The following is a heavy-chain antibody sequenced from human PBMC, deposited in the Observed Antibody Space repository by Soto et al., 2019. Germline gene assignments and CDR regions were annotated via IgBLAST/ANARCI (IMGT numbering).Heavy chain of an antibody. CDR2: ISAHNGNT. CDR1: GYTFTSYG. D-gene: IGHD2-21*01. CDR3: ARDLSIGLFDY. Sequence: QVQLVQSGAEVKKPGASVKVSCKASGYTFTSYGISWVRQAPGQGLEWMGWISAHNGNTKYAQKLQGRVTVTTDTSTSTAYMQLRSLRADDTAVYYCARDLSIGLFDYWGQGTLVTVSS. J-gene: IGHJ4*02. V-gene: IGHV1-18*01.